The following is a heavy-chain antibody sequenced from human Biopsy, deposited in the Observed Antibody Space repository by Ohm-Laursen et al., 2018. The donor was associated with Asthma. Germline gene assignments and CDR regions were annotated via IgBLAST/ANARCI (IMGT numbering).Heavy chain of an antibody. Sequence: SSVKVSCKASGGTFSSNSINWVRQAPGQGLEWMGGIIPIIGTAHYAPKFQGRVTISADESTSTAYMELTSLGSEDTAVFFCGGCSSSNYYYGLDVWGQGTTVIVSS. CDR1: GGTFSSNS. J-gene: IGHJ6*02. V-gene: IGHV1-69*01. CDR2: IIPIIGTA. CDR3: GGCSSSNYYYGLDV. D-gene: IGHD6-6*01.